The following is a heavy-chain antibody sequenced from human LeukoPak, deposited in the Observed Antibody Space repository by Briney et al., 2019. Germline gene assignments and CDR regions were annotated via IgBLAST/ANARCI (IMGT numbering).Heavy chain of an antibody. Sequence: SETLSLTCAVYGGSFSGYYWSWIRQPPGKGLEWIGEINHSGSTNYNPSLKSRVTISVDTSKNQFSLKLSSVTTADTAVYYCARAPLTTEGANWFDPWGQGTLVTVSS. V-gene: IGHV4-34*01. CDR3: ARAPLTTEGANWFDP. J-gene: IGHJ5*02. CDR1: GGSFSGYY. CDR2: INHSGST. D-gene: IGHD4-11*01.